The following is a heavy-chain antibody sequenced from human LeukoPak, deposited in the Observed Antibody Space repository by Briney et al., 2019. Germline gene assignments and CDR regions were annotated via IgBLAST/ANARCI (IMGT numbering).Heavy chain of an antibody. J-gene: IGHJ4*02. CDR1: GGTFSSHA. D-gene: IGHD3-10*01. CDR2: IIPIFGTA. V-gene: IGHV1-69*13. CDR3: ASQGVRPLAFDY. Sequence: GASVKVSCKASGGTFSSHAISWVRQAPGQGLEWMGGIIPIFGTANYAQKFQGRVTITADESTSTAYMELSSLRSEDTAVYYCASQGVRPLAFDYWGQGTLVTVSS.